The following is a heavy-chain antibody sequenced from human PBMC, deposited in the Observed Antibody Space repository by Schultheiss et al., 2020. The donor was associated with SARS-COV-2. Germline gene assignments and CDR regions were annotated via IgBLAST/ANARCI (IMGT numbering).Heavy chain of an antibody. CDR3: ARDAECDYGDYVCYFDY. Sequence: ALVKVSCKASGYTFTGYYMHWVRQAPGQGLEWMGWINPNSGGTNYAQKLQGRVTMTTDTSTSTAYMELRSLRSDDTAVYYCARDAECDYGDYVCYFDYWGQGTLVTVSS. CDR2: INPNSGGT. V-gene: IGHV1-2*02. D-gene: IGHD4-17*01. CDR1: GYTFTGYY. J-gene: IGHJ4*02.